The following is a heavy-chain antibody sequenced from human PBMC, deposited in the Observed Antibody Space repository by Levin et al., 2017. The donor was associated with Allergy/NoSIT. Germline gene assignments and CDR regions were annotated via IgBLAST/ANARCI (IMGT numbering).Heavy chain of an antibody. D-gene: IGHD6-13*01. CDR2: IWYDGSNK. Sequence: GESLKISCAASGFTFSSYGMHWVRQAPGKGLEWVAVIWYDGSNKYYADSVKGRFTISRDNSKNTLYLQMNSLRAEDTAVYYCARDRVTGSWYSFDYWGQGTLVTVSS. V-gene: IGHV3-33*01. CDR1: GFTFSSYG. CDR3: ARDRVTGSWYSFDY. J-gene: IGHJ4*02.